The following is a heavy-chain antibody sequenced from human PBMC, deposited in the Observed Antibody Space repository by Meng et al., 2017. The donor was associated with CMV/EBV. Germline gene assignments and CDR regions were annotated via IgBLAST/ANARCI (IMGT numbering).Heavy chain of an antibody. D-gene: IGHD2-15*01. J-gene: IGHJ6*02. V-gene: IGHV3-7*01. CDR2: IKQDGSEK. Sequence: ETLSLTCAASGFTFSSYWMSWVRQAPGKGLEWVANIKQDGSEKYYVDSVKGRFTISRDNAKNSLYLQMNSLRAEDTAVYYCARAPLGYCSGGSCYPEPSYGMDVWGQGTTVTVSS. CDR3: ARAPLGYCSGGSCYPEPSYGMDV. CDR1: GFTFSSYW.